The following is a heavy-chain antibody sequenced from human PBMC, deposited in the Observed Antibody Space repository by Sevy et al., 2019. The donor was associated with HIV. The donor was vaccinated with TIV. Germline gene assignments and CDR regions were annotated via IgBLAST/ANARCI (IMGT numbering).Heavy chain of an antibody. D-gene: IGHD4-17*01. V-gene: IGHV3-30-3*01. J-gene: IGHJ4*02. CDR2: ISYDGSNK. CDR1: GFTFSSYA. CDR3: ARDEGDYGGNIIDY. Sequence: GGSLRLSCAASGFTFSSYAMHWVRQAPGKGLEWVAVISYDGSNKYYAESVKGRFTISRDNSKNTLYLQMNSLRAEDTAVYYCARDEGDYGGNIIDYWGQGTLVTVSS.